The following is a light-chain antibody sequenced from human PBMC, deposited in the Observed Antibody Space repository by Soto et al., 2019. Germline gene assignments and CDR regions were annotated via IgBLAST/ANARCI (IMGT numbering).Light chain of an antibody. CDR2: GAS. J-gene: IGKJ1*01. CDR3: QHYSTSLWT. V-gene: IGKV3-15*01. Sequence: EIVMTQSPATLSVSPGERATLSCRASQSVSSKLAWYQQKPGQGPRLLIYGASTRATGIPARFSGSGSGTEFTLTISSLQAEDFAVYYCQHYSTSLWTFGQGTKVEIK. CDR1: QSVSSK.